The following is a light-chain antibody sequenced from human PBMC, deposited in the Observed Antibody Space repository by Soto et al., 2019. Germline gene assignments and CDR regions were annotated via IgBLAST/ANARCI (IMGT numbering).Light chain of an antibody. CDR2: AAS. CDR1: QSISNH. V-gene: IGKV1-39*01. CDR3: QQYENLPA. Sequence: DIQMTQSPSSLSASVEDRVIITCRASQSISNHLNWYQQKPGKAPKLLIFAASSLQSGVPSRFSGSRSGPDFTLTISSLQPEDIATYYCQQYENLPAFGQGTRLEIK. J-gene: IGKJ5*01.